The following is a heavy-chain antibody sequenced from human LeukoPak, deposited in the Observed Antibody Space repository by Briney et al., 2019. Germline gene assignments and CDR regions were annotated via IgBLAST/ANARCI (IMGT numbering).Heavy chain of an antibody. Sequence: GASVKVSCKASGYTFTGYYMHWVRQAPGQGLEWMGWIHPNSGGTNYAQNFQGRVTMTRDTSINTAYMELSRLRSDDTAVYYCARDHGSGPFDYWGQGTLVTVSS. J-gene: IGHJ4*02. V-gene: IGHV1-2*02. CDR3: ARDHGSGPFDY. CDR2: IHPNSGGT. CDR1: GYTFTGYY. D-gene: IGHD3-10*01.